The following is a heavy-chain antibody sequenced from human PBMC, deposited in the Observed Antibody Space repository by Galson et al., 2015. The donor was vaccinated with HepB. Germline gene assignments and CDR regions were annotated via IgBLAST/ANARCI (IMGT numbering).Heavy chain of an antibody. V-gene: IGHV3-21*01. CDR1: GFTFSSYS. CDR2: ISSSSSYI. D-gene: IGHD3-10*01. J-gene: IGHJ6*02. Sequence: SLRLSCAASGFTFSSYSMNWVRQAPGKGLEWVSSISSSSSYIYYADSVKGRFTISRDNAKNSLYLQMNSLRAEDTAVYYCARDSLRNSGSYYYYYGMDVWGQGTTVTVSS. CDR3: ARDSLRNSGSYYYYYGMDV.